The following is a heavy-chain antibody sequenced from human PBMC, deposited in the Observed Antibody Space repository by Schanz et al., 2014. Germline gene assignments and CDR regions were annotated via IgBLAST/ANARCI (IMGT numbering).Heavy chain of an antibody. J-gene: IGHJ6*03. CDR3: TRTPNNTDLWSGYTHRADYDSCMDV. CDR1: GFTFATYA. V-gene: IGHV3-23*01. D-gene: IGHD3-3*01. Sequence: EVKLLESGGGLVQPGGSLRLSCAASGFTFATYAMSWVRQAPGKGLEWVAPINGSGNATYYADSVKGRFTISRDNSRNGLFPHMNSQRDKDTAVYYCTRTPNNTDLWSGYTHRADYDSCMDVWGKGTTVTVS. CDR2: INGSGNAT.